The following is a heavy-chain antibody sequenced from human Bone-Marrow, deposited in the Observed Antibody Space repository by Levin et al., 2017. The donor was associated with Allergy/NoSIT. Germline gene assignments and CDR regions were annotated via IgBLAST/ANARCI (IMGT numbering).Heavy chain of an antibody. Sequence: GGSLRLSCAASGFTFSSYWMHWVRQAPGKGLVWVSRINSDGSSTSYADSVKGRFTISRDNAKNTLYLQMNSLRAEDTAVYYCARDRYNWNYLNWFDPWGQGTLVTVSS. D-gene: IGHD1-7*01. CDR2: INSDGSST. CDR1: GFTFSSYW. CDR3: ARDRYNWNYLNWFDP. J-gene: IGHJ5*02. V-gene: IGHV3-74*01.